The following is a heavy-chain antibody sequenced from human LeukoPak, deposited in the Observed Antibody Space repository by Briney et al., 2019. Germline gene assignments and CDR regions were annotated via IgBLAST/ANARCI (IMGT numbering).Heavy chain of an antibody. CDR2: IDHRGDT. D-gene: IGHD5-24*01. Sequence: SETLSLTCAVYGGSFSRYYWSWIRQSPGKGLEWIAEIDHRGDTNYNPSVKSRVTISVDTSKNQFSLKMRSLSAADTALYCARVATISETGYFDFWGQGTLVTVSS. CDR3: ARVATISETGYFDF. J-gene: IGHJ4*03. V-gene: IGHV4-34*01. CDR1: GGSFSRYY.